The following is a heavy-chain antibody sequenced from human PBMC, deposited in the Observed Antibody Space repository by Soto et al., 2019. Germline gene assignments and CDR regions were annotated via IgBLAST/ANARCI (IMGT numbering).Heavy chain of an antibody. Sequence: GGSLRLSCGVSGFTFSSYAMHWVRQAPGKGLEWVAVISYDGSNQYYADSMKGRFTISRDNSKNTLYLQMDSLRDEDTAVYYCARGGYSSSSSVPNYWGQGTLVTVSS. J-gene: IGHJ4*02. CDR2: ISYDGSNQ. CDR1: GFTFSSYA. V-gene: IGHV3-30-3*01. CDR3: ARGGYSSSSSVPNY. D-gene: IGHD6-6*01.